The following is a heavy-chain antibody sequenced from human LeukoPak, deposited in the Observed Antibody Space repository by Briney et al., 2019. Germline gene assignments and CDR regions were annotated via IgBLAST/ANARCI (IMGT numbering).Heavy chain of an antibody. CDR1: GYTFTGYY. CDR3: ARDRGYSYGYAAFDY. Sequence: GASVKVSCKASGYTFTGYYMHWVRQAPGQGLEWMGWINPNSGGTNYAQKFQGRVTMTRDTSISTAYMELSRLRSDDTAVYYCARDRGYSYGYAAFDYWGQGTLVTVS. D-gene: IGHD5-18*01. CDR2: INPNSGGT. J-gene: IGHJ4*02. V-gene: IGHV1-2*02.